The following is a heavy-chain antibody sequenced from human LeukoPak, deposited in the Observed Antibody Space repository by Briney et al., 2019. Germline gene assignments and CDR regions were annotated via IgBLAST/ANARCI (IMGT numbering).Heavy chain of an antibody. CDR3: AAGIAA. CDR1: GFTFSSYG. J-gene: IGHJ5*02. D-gene: IGHD6-13*01. CDR2: ISGSGGST. V-gene: IGHV3-23*01. Sequence: GGTLRLSCAASGFTFSSYGMSWVRQAPGKGLEWVSGISGSGGSTYYADSVKGRFTISRDNAKNSLYLQMNGLRAEDTAVYYCAAGIAAWGQGTLVTVSS.